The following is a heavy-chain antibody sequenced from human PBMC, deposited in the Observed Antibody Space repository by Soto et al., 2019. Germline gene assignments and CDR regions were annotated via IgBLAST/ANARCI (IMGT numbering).Heavy chain of an antibody. J-gene: IGHJ4*01. CDR2: INPNSGGT. CDR3: ARGIRYSSGWYYSVS. D-gene: IGHD6-19*01. Sequence: ASVKVSCKASGYTFTGYYMHWVRQAPGQGLEWMGWINPNSGGTNYAQKFQGWVTMTRDTSISTAYMELSRLRSDDTAVYYCARGIRYSSGWYYSVSWRHGPPVTVP. CDR1: GYTFTGYY. V-gene: IGHV1-2*04.